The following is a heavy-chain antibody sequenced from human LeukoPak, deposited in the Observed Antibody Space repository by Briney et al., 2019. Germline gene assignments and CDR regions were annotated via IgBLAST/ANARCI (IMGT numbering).Heavy chain of an antibody. J-gene: IGHJ6*03. CDR2: IRYDGSNK. Sequence: GGSLRLSCAASGFTFSSYGMHWVRQAPGKGLEWVAFIRYDGSNKYYADSVKGRFTISRDNSKNTLYLQMNSLRAEDTAVYYCARDQGFHYYYMDVWGKGTTVTVSS. V-gene: IGHV3-30*02. CDR1: GFTFSSYG. CDR3: ARDQGFHYYYMDV.